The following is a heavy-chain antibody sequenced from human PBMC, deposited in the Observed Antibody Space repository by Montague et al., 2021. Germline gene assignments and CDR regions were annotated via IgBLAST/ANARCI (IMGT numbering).Heavy chain of an antibody. Sequence: SETLSLTCTVFGGSISSSPFYWGWIRQSPGKGLEWIGSNYYRGNTYYNPSLKSRVPLSIDTSKNQFSLKMNSVTAADTAVYYCARAGPRTYGGDSLDYWGQGALVTVSS. J-gene: IGHJ4*02. CDR3: ARAGPRTYGGDSLDY. CDR2: NYYRGNT. D-gene: IGHD3-10*01. V-gene: IGHV4-39*01. CDR1: GGSISSSPFY.